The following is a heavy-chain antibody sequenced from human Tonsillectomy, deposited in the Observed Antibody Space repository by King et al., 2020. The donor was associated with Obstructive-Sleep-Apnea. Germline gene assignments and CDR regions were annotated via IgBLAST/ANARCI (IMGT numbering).Heavy chain of an antibody. J-gene: IGHJ6*02. V-gene: IGHV1-69*02. Sequence: QLVQSGAEVRKPGSSVTVSCKASGGTFSNYTISWVRQAPGQGLEWMGGIMPIANVVRLAPNFQDRVTITADRSTNTAYMELGSLTKEDTAVYYCAGPPPVPLPDSFLWDHVFCYALDVWGQGTTVTVSS. CDR2: IMPIANVV. CDR3: AGPPPVPLPDSFLWDHVFCYALDV. D-gene: IGHD3-16*01. CDR1: GGTFSNYT.